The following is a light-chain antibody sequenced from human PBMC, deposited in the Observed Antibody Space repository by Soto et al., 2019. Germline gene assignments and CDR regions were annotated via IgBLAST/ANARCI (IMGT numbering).Light chain of an antibody. CDR2: GAS. CDR1: QSVSSNY. J-gene: IGKJ2*01. CDR3: QHYGRSAYT. Sequence: EIVLTQSPGTLSLSPGERATLSCGASQSVSSNYLAWYEQKPGQAPRLLIYGASSRATGIPDRFSGSGSGTDFTLPISRLEPEDFAVYYCQHYGRSAYTFGQGTTLEIK. V-gene: IGKV3-20*01.